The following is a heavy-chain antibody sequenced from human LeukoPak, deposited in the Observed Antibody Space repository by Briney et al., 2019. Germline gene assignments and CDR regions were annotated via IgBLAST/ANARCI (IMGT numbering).Heavy chain of an antibody. V-gene: IGHV3-11*04. CDR2: ISSSSSTI. CDR1: GFTFSDYY. D-gene: IGHD4-17*01. Sequence: GGSLRLSCAASGFTFSDYYMNWIRQAPGKGLEWVSYISSSSSTIYYADSVKGRFTISRDNAKNSLYLQMNSLGAEDTAVYYCARDRYGDFDYWGQGTLVTVSS. J-gene: IGHJ4*02. CDR3: ARDRYGDFDY.